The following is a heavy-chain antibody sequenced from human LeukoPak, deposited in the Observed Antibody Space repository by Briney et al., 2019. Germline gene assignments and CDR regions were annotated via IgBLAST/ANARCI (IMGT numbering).Heavy chain of an antibody. CDR3: ATLPGGYCSSVSCSDAFSL. J-gene: IGHJ3*01. CDR1: GFTFSSYW. V-gene: IGHV3-30*02. Sequence: GGSLRLSCAASGFTFSSYWMSWVRQAPGKGLEWVTLTRYDGRKEYYADSVKGRFTTSRDISKNTVYLQMNSLRAEDTAVYHCATLPGGYCSSVSCSDAFSLWGQGTMVAVSS. CDR2: TRYDGRKE. D-gene: IGHD2-2*03.